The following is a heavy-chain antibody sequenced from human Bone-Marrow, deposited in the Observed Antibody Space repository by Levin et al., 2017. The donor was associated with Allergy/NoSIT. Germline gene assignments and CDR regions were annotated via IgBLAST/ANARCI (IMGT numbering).Heavy chain of an antibody. J-gene: IGHJ4*02. D-gene: IGHD1-7*01. CDR2: MSGSGGRT. CDR1: GFTFSRYA. V-gene: IGHV3-23*01. Sequence: AASVKVSCAASGFTFSRYAMAWVRQAPGQGLEWVSGMSGSGGRTVYADSVKGRFTISRDNSKNIMYLQMNSLRVEDTALYYCAREDNWNYDYWGQGTLVTVSS. CDR3: AREDNWNYDY.